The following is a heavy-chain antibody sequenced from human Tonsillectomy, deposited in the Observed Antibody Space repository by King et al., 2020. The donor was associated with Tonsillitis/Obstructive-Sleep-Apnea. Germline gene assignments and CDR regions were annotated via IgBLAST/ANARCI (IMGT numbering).Heavy chain of an antibody. CDR3: AHSGYFDFWSGTPGYMDV. Sequence: TLKESGPTLVKPTQTLTLTCTFSGFSLSSSGVGVGWIRQPPGKALEWLALIYWDDDKHHSPSLMGRLTIIKDTSKNQVVLTMTNMDPVDTATYYCAHSGYFDFWSGTPGYMDVWGKGTTVTVSS. D-gene: IGHD3-3*01. CDR2: IYWDDDK. V-gene: IGHV2-5*02. J-gene: IGHJ6*03. CDR1: GFSLSSSGVG.